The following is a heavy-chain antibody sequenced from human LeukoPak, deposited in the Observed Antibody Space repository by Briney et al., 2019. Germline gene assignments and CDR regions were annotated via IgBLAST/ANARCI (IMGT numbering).Heavy chain of an antibody. J-gene: IGHJ4*02. CDR1: GFIFDDYT. CDR2: ISWDGGNS. CDR3: AKARKRGYAYGSVDS. V-gene: IGHV3-43*01. Sequence: GGSLRLSCAASGFIFDDYTMLWVRQAPAKGLEWVSVISWDGGNSFYADSVKGRFTVSRDNNRKSLYLQMHSLRPEDTAFYYCAKARKRGYAYGSVDSWGQGTLVTVSS. D-gene: IGHD5-18*01.